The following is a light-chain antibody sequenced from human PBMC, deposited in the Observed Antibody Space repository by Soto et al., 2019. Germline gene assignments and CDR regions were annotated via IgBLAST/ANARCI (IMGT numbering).Light chain of an antibody. Sequence: DIQMTQSPYSLAASVGDRVTITCQASQDISNYLNWYQQKPGKAPKLLIYDASNLETGVPSRFSGSGSGTDFTFTISSLQPEDIATYYCQQYDNPLITFRPGTKVDIK. CDR2: DAS. CDR1: QDISNY. V-gene: IGKV1-33*01. CDR3: QQYDNPLIT. J-gene: IGKJ3*01.